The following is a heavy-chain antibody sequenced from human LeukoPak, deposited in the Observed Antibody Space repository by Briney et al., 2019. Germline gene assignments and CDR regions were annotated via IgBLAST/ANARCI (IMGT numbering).Heavy chain of an antibody. CDR2: IYPGASVT. Sequence: GESLKTSCKGTGYTFTNYWIGGVPQIPGKILKWTGIIYPGASVTRYSTSIQGQVTISADKSLSTAYLQWSSLKASDPAMYYCARRGDGSNLHFDYWGQGTLVTVSS. V-gene: IGHV5-51*01. CDR1: GYTFTNYW. D-gene: IGHD5-24*01. J-gene: IGHJ4*02. CDR3: ARRGDGSNLHFDY.